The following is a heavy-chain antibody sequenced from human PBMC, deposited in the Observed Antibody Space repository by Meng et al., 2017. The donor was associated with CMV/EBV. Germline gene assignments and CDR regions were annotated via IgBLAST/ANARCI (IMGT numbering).Heavy chain of an antibody. J-gene: IGHJ3*02. CDR2: INHSGST. Sequence: SQTLSLTGAVYGGSFSGYYWSWIRQPPGKGLEWIGEINHSGSTNYNPSLKSRVTISVDTSKNQFSLKLSSVTAADTAVYYCARGLKKNRDIVVVPAASRNAFDIWGQGTMVTVSS. CDR1: GGSFSGYY. D-gene: IGHD2-2*01. CDR3: ARGLKKNRDIVVVPAASRNAFDI. V-gene: IGHV4-34*01.